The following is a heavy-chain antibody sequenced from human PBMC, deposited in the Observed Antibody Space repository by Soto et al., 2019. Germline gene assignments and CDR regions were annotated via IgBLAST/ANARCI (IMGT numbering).Heavy chain of an antibody. Sequence: SVKVSCKSSVGAFSSYAISLVRQAPGQGLEWMGGIIPIFGTANYAQKFQGRVTITADESTSTAYMELSSLRSEDTAVYYCARSMTFGGVIVAYYFDYWGQGTLVTVSS. J-gene: IGHJ4*02. V-gene: IGHV1-69*13. CDR3: ARSMTFGGVIVAYYFDY. D-gene: IGHD3-16*02. CDR1: VGAFSSYA. CDR2: IIPIFGTA.